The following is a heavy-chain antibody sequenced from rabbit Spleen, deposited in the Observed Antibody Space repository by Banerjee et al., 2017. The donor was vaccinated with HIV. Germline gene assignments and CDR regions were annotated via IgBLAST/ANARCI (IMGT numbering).Heavy chain of an antibody. V-gene: IGHV1S45*01. D-gene: IGHD8-1*01. J-gene: IGHJ4*01. CDR2: INTSTGNT. Sequence: QEQLEESGGDLGKPEGSLTLTCTASGFSFSNKHVMCWVRQAPGKGLEWIACINTSTGNTVYASWAKGRFTISKTSSTTVTLQMTSLAAADTATYFCARDGAGGSYFALWGPGTLVTVS. CDR1: GFSFSNKHV. CDR3: ARDGAGGSYFAL.